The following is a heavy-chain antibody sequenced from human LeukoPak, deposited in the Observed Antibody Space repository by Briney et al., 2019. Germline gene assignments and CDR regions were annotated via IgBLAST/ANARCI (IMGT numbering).Heavy chain of an antibody. CDR2: INHSGST. D-gene: IGHD3-22*01. CDR1: GGSIGTYY. V-gene: IGHV4-34*01. Sequence: SETLSLTCTVSGGSIGTYYWSWIRQPPGKGLEWIGEINHSGSTNYNPSLKSRVTISVDTSKNQFSLKLSSVTAADTAVYYCARRTYYDSSGYYPFGYWGQGTLVTVSS. CDR3: ARRTYYDSSGYYPFGY. J-gene: IGHJ4*02.